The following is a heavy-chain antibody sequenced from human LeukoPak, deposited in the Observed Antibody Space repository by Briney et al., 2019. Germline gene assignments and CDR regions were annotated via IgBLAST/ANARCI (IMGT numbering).Heavy chain of an antibody. V-gene: IGHV1-46*01. D-gene: IGHD6-13*01. J-gene: IGHJ4*02. CDR1: GYTFTSYY. Sequence: ASVKVSCKASGYTFTSYYMHWVRQAPGQGLEWMGIINPSGGSASYAQEFQGRVTMTRDTSTSTVYMELSSLKSEDTAVYYWASGQLRIAAAGTQGLPTHWGQGTLVTVSS. CDR2: INPSGGSA. CDR3: ASGQLRIAAAGTQGLPTH.